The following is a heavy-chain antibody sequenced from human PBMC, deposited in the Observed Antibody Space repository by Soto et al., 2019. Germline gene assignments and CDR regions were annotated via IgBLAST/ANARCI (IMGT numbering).Heavy chain of an antibody. CDR3: ARNYCSGGSCYFFYFDY. Sequence: PSETLSLTCTVSGGSISSGGYYWSWIRQHPGKGLEWIGYIYYSGSTYYNPSLKSRVTISVDTSKNQSSLKLSSVTAADTAVYYFARNYCSGGSCYFFYFDYWGQGTLVTVSS. J-gene: IGHJ4*02. V-gene: IGHV4-31*03. D-gene: IGHD2-15*01. CDR1: GGSISSGGYY. CDR2: IYYSGST.